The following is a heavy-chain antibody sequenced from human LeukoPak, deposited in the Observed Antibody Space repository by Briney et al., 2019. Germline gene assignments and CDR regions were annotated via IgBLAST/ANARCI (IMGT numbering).Heavy chain of an antibody. V-gene: IGHV3-21*01. CDR3: ARAVAKWELPGY. D-gene: IGHD1-26*01. J-gene: IGHJ4*02. CDR2: IGSSSSYI. Sequence: GGSLRLSCAASGFTFSSYSMNWVRQAPGKGREWVSSIGSSSSYIYYADSVKGRFTISRDKAKNSLYLQMSSLRAEETAVYYCARAVAKWELPGYWGEGSLVTVSS. CDR1: GFTFSSYS.